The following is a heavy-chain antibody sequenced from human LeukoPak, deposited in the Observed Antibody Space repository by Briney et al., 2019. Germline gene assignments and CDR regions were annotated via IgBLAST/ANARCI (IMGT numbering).Heavy chain of an antibody. CDR3: ARFRQDAFDI. Sequence: SQTLSLTCAISGDSVSSNSAAWNWNRQSPSRGLEWLGRTYYRTKWYNDYTVSVKSLITINADTSKNQFSLQLNSVTPEDAAVYYCARFRQDAFDIWGQGTLVTVSS. CDR1: GDSVSSNSAA. V-gene: IGHV6-1*01. CDR2: TYYRTKWYN. J-gene: IGHJ3*02. D-gene: IGHD6-6*01.